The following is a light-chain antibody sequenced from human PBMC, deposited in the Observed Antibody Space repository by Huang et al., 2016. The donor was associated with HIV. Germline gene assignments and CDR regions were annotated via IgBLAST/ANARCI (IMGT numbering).Light chain of an antibody. Sequence: EIVLTQSPGTLSLSPGERATLSCSAGRTISSSYLAWYQHKPGQAPRLLIYGASSRATGIPDRFSGSGAGTDFTLTISRLDPEDFAVYYCQQYGSSSWTFGQGTKVEIK. V-gene: IGKV3-20*01. CDR2: GAS. CDR3: QQYGSSSWT. J-gene: IGKJ1*01. CDR1: RTISSSY.